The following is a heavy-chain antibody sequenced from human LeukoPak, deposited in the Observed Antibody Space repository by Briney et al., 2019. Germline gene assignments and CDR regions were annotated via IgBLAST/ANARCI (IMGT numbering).Heavy chain of an antibody. V-gene: IGHV4-39*07. CDR2: IYYSGST. J-gene: IGHJ3*02. CDR3: ARDLVGDSSSGEAFDI. D-gene: IGHD6-13*01. CDR1: GGSISSSSYY. Sequence: SETLSLTCTVSGGSISSSSYYWGWIRQPPGKGLEWIGSIYYSGSTYYNPSLKGRVTISVDTSKNQFSLKLSSVTAADTAVYYCARDLVGDSSSGEAFDIWGQGTMVTVSS.